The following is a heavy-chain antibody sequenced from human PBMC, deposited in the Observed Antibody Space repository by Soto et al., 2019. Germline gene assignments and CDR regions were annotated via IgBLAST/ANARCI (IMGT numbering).Heavy chain of an antibody. CDR1: GYTFTSYG. Sequence: QVQLVQSGAEVKKPGASVKVSCKASGYTFTSYGISWVRQAPGQGLEWMGWISAYNGNTNYAQKLQVRVTMTTDTSTSIAYMELRSLRSDDTAVYYCARSGYYDILTGYYTYYGMDVWGQGTTVTVSS. V-gene: IGHV1-18*01. D-gene: IGHD3-9*01. J-gene: IGHJ6*02. CDR3: ARSGYYDILTGYYTYYGMDV. CDR2: ISAYNGNT.